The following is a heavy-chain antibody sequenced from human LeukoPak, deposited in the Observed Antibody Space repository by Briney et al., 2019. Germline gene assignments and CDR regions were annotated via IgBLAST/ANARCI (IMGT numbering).Heavy chain of an antibody. J-gene: IGHJ5*02. CDR1: GFTFSSYA. V-gene: IGHV3-64*01. CDR2: ISSNGGST. CDR3: AREQQLALYNWFDP. D-gene: IGHD6-13*01. Sequence: GGSLRLSSAASGFTFSSYAMHWVRQAPGKGLEYVSAISSNGGSTYYANSVKGRFTISRDNSKNTLYLQMGSLRAEDMAVYYCAREQQLALYNWFDPWGQGTLVTVSS.